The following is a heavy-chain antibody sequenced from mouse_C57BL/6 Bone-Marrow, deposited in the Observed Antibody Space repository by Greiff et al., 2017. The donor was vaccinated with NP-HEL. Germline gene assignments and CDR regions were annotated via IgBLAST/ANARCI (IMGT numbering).Heavy chain of an antibody. CDR3: ARGNGDY. V-gene: IGHV1-82*01. J-gene: IGHJ2*01. CDR1: GYAFSSSW. D-gene: IGHD2-1*01. CDR2: IYPGDGDT. Sequence: VKLMESGPELVKPGASVKISCKASGYAFSSSWMNWVKQRSGQGLEWIGRIYPGDGDTNYNGKFKGKATLTADKSSSTAYMQLSSLTSEDSAVYFCARGNGDYWGQGTTLTVSS.